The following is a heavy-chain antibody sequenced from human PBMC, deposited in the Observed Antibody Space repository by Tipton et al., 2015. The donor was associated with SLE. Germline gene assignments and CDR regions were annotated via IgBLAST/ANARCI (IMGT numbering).Heavy chain of an antibody. CDR2: IYTSGST. CDR3: ARDRDSSSPTHYYYYYGMDV. Sequence: TLSLTCTVSGGSISSGSYYWSWIRQPAGKGLEWIGHIYTSGSTNYNPSLKSRVTISVDTSKNQFSLKLSSVTAADTAVYYCARDRDSSSPTHYYYYYGMDVWGQGTTVTVSS. V-gene: IGHV4-61*09. D-gene: IGHD6-6*01. CDR1: GGSISSGSYY. J-gene: IGHJ6*02.